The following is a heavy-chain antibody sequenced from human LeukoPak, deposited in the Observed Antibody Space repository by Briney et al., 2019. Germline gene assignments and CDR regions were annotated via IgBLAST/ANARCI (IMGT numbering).Heavy chain of an antibody. CDR2: IIPIFGTA. V-gene: IGHV1-69*05. Sequence: ASVKVSCKASGGTFTSYAISWVRQAPGQGLEWMGGIIPIFGTANYAQKFQGRVTMTRDMSTSTVYMELSSLRSEDTAVYYCARDRVGASKIDYWGQGTLVTVSS. CDR3: ARDRVGASKIDY. D-gene: IGHD1-26*01. CDR1: GGTFTSYA. J-gene: IGHJ4*02.